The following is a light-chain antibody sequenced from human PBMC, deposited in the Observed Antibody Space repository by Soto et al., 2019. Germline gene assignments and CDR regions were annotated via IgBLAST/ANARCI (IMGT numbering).Light chain of an antibody. J-gene: IGKJ1*01. Sequence: EIVITQSPATLSVSPGERATLSCRASQSVSSNLAWYQQKPGPAPSLLIYDASKRATDIPPRFSGGGSGKEFTPTISSLQSEDFAVDHCHQYNSWSTFGQGTKVDI. CDR2: DAS. V-gene: IGKV3-15*01. CDR3: HQYNSWST. CDR1: QSVSSN.